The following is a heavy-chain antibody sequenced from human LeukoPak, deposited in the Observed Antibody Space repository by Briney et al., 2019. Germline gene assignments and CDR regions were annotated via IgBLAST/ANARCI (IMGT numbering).Heavy chain of an antibody. CDR2: INHSGYT. Sequence: PSETPSLTCAVSGVSFDDYYWAWVRQTPGRGLEWIGEINHSGYTNDSPSLKSRVTLSIDTSRKQFSLNLRSVTVADAGFYYCTRMTTGRDYWGQGTLVTVSS. J-gene: IGHJ4*02. CDR3: TRMTTGRDY. V-gene: IGHV4-34*01. CDR1: GVSFDDYY. D-gene: IGHD4-17*01.